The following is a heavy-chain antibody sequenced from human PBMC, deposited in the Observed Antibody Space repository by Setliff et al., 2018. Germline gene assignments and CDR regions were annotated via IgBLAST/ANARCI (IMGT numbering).Heavy chain of an antibody. V-gene: IGHV1-69*06. J-gene: IGHJ4*02. Sequence: SVKVSCKSSGGTFSNYGIDWVRQAPGQGLEWMGRIIPISGTIKYAQKFQGRVTISADKSTSTAYMELSSLTSDDAAVYYCARDRLTTSSIDYWGQGTLVTSPQ. CDR3: ARDRLTTSSIDY. CDR2: IIPISGTI. CDR1: GGTFSNYG. D-gene: IGHD6-6*01.